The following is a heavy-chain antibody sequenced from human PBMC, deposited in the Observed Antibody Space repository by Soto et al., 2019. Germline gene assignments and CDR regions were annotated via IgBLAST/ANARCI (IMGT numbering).Heavy chain of an antibody. J-gene: IGHJ4*02. V-gene: IGHV3-64*04. D-gene: IGHD2-15*01. CDR1: GFTFSSYA. Sequence: GGSLRLSCSASGFTFSSYAMHWVRQAPGEGLEYVSAISSNGGSTYYADSVKGRFTISRDNAKNTLYLQMNSLRAEDTAVYYCASTVVTGYWGQGTPVTVSS. CDR3: ASTVVTGY. CDR2: ISSNGGST.